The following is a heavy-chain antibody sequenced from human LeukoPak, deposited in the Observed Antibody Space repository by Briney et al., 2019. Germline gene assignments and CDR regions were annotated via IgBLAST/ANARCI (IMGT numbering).Heavy chain of an antibody. CDR3: ARDSDSSGHYYMDYVDY. CDR1: GFTFTSYA. Sequence: GGSLRLSCAASGFTFTSYAMNWVRQAPGKGLEWVSSISSSSRDINYADSVKGRFTISRDNAWSSLYLQMNSLRAEDTAVYYCARDSDSSGHYYMDYVDYWGQGALVTVSS. CDR2: ISSSSRDI. J-gene: IGHJ4*02. D-gene: IGHD3-22*01. V-gene: IGHV3-21*01.